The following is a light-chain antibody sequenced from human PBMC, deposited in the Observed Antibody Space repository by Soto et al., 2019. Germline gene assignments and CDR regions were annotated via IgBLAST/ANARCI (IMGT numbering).Light chain of an antibody. CDR1: SSNIGRNT. J-gene: IGLJ2*01. CDR3: ASWDDSLNGV. Sequence: QSVLTQPPSASGTPGQRVTISRSGSSSNIGRNTVNWYQQLPGAAPKLLIYDNNQRPSGVPDRFSGSKSGTSASLAISGLQSEDEADYYCASWDDSLNGVFGGGTKLTVL. V-gene: IGLV1-44*01. CDR2: DNN.